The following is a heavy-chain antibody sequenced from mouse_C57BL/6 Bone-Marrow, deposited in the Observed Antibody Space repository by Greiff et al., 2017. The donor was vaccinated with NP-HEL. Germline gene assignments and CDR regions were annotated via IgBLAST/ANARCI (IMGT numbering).Heavy chain of an antibody. CDR1: GYTFTSYW. CDR3: ARNRSSYKGFAY. Sequence: QVQLQQPGAELVKPGASVKMSCKASGYTFTSYWITWVKQRPGQGLEWIGDIYPGSGSNNYNEKFKSKATLTVDTSSSTAYMQLSSLTSEDSAVYYCARNRSSYKGFAYWGQGTLVTVSA. D-gene: IGHD3-2*02. J-gene: IGHJ3*01. CDR2: IYPGSGSN. V-gene: IGHV1-55*01.